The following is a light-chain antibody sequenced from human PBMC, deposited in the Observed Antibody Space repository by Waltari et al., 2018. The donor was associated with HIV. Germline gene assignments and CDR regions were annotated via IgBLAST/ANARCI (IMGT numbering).Light chain of an antibody. CDR1: SSDIGGYNY. J-gene: IGLJ3*02. V-gene: IGLV2-14*03. Sequence: QSALTQPASVSGSPGQSITISCTGSSSDIGGYNYVSWYQQHPDAAPKLLIYAVDKRPSGVSVRFSGSKSGITASLTISGLQAEDEATYYCTSYTNTSALLFGGGTGLTVL. CDR2: AVD. CDR3: TSYTNTSALL.